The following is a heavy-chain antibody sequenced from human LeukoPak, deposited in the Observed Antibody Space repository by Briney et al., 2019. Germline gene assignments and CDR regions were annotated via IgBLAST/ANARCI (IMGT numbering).Heavy chain of an antibody. Sequence: SETLSLTCTVSGYSISSGYYWGWIRQPPGKGLEWIGSIYHSGSTNYNPSLKSRVTISVDTSKNQFSLKLSSVTAADTAVYYCARDNYYDSSGYNYNWFDPWGQGTLVTVSS. D-gene: IGHD3-22*01. J-gene: IGHJ5*02. V-gene: IGHV4-38-2*02. CDR3: ARDNYYDSSGYNYNWFDP. CDR1: GYSISSGYY. CDR2: IYHSGST.